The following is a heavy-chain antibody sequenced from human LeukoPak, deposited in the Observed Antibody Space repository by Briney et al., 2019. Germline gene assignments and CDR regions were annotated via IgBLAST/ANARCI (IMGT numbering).Heavy chain of an antibody. CDR3: ASSGGVPAADYFDY. CDR2: IYHSGST. CDR1: GYSISSGYY. Sequence: SETLSLTCTVSGYSISSGYYWGWIRQPPGKGLEWIGSIYHSGSTYYNPSLESRVTISVDTSKNQFSLKLSSVTAADTAVYYCASSGGVPAADYFDYWGQGTLVTVSS. J-gene: IGHJ4*02. D-gene: IGHD2-2*01. V-gene: IGHV4-38-2*02.